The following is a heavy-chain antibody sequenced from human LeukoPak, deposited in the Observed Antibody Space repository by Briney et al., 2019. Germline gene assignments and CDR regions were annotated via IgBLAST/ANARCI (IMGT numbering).Heavy chain of an antibody. CDR3: AREPGRDYGMDV. CDR2: ISSSSSYI. V-gene: IGHV3-21*01. Sequence: GGSLRLSCAASGFTFSSYGMHWVRQAPGKGLEWVSSISSSSSYIYYADSVKGRFTISRDNAKNSLYLQMNSLRAEDTAVYYCAREPGRDYGMDVWGQGTTVTVSS. J-gene: IGHJ6*02. CDR1: GFTFSSYG.